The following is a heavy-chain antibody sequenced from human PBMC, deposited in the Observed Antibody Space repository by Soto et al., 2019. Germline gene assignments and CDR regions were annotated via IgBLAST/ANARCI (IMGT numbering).Heavy chain of an antibody. CDR3: ALVTGYQDPNLFDY. CDR1: GGSFSGYY. CDR2: INHSGST. J-gene: IGHJ4*02. V-gene: IGHV4-34*01. D-gene: IGHD3-9*01. Sequence: SETLSLTCAVYGGSFSGYYWSWIRQPPGKGLEWIGEINHSGSTNYNPSLKSRVTISVDTSKNQFSLKLSSVTAADTAVYYCALVTGYQDPNLFDYWGQGTLVTVSS.